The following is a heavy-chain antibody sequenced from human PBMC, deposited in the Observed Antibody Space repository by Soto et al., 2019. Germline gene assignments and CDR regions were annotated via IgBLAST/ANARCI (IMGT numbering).Heavy chain of an antibody. CDR3: ASIGQRYYYDSSGYPTQFDY. CDR1: GYTLTELS. Sequence: ASVKVSCKVSGYTLTELSMHWVRQAPGKGLEWMGGFDPEDGETIYAQKFQGRVTMTEDTSTDTAYMELSSLRSEDTAVYYCASIGQRYYYDSSGYPTQFDYWGQGTLVTVSS. V-gene: IGHV1-24*01. D-gene: IGHD3-22*01. CDR2: FDPEDGET. J-gene: IGHJ4*02.